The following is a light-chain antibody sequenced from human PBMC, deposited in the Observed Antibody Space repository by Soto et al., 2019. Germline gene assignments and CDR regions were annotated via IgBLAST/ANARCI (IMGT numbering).Light chain of an antibody. CDR1: QSISGY. CDR3: QQRGSWPPIT. V-gene: IGKV3-11*01. Sequence: IVLTQSPATLSLSPGERATLSCRASQSISGYLAWYQQKPGQAPRLLIYDVSNRATGIPARFSGSGSGTDVALAISSLEPENFAFYYFQQRGSWPPITFGQGTRLEIK. J-gene: IGKJ5*01. CDR2: DVS.